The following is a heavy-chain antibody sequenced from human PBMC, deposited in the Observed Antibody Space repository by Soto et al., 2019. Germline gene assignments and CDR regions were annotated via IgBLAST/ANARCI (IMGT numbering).Heavy chain of an antibody. J-gene: IGHJ6*02. D-gene: IGHD3-16*01. CDR2: IYHGGST. CDR3: ARLRFRSYGMDV. Sequence: SETLSLTCAVSSDSISSSNWWSWVRQPPGKGLEWVGEIYHGGSTNYNPSLKSRVTISVEKSKNQFSLKLSSVTAADTAVYYCARLRFRSYGMDVWGQGTTVTVSS. CDR1: SDSISSSNW. V-gene: IGHV4-4*02.